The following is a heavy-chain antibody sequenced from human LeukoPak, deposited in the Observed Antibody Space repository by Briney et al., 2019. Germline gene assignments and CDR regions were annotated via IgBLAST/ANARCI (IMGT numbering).Heavy chain of an antibody. CDR3: ARVLSGSWDWFDP. D-gene: IGHD3-22*01. CDR2: INTDGSST. V-gene: IGHV3-74*01. Sequence: GGSLRLSCAASKFTFSSYWMHWVRQAPGKGLVWVSRINTDGSSTNYADSVKGRFTISRDNAKDTLYLQMNSLRAEDTAVYYCARVLSGSWDWFDPWGQGTLVTVSS. J-gene: IGHJ5*02. CDR1: KFTFSSYW.